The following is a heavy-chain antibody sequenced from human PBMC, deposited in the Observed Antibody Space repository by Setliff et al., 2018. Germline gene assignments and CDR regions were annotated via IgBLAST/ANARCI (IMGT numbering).Heavy chain of an antibody. CDR3: ARENRYSSGWYSYYYGMDV. D-gene: IGHD6-19*01. J-gene: IGHJ6*02. CDR2: IYSSGST. CDR1: GGSISSGSYY. V-gene: IGHV4-61*02. Sequence: SETLSLTCTVSGGSISSGSYYWSWIRQPAGKGLEWIGRIYSSGSTKYNPSLKSRVTISGDTSKNQFSLKVSSVTAADTAVYYCARENRYSSGWYSYYYGMDVWGQGTTVTVSS.